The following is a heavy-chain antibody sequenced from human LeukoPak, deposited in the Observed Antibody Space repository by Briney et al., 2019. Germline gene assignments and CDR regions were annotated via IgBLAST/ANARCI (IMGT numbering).Heavy chain of an antibody. V-gene: IGHV3-74*01. D-gene: IGHD3-22*01. J-gene: IGHJ4*02. CDR1: GFTFSSYW. Sequence: GGSLRLSCAASGFTFSSYWMHWVRQAPGKGLVWVSRINSDGSSTSYADSVKGRFTISRDNAKNTLYLQMNSLRAEDTAVYYCASPYYYDNSGYYPDYWGQGTLVTVSS. CDR3: ASPYYYDNSGYYPDY. CDR2: INSDGSST.